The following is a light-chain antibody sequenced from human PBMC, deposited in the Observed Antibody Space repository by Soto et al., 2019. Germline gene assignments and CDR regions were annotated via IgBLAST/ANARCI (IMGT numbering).Light chain of an antibody. Sequence: EIVMTQSPATLSLSPGERAALSCRASQSINSELAWYQQKPGQPPRLLIYGASTRATGVPVRFTGSESGSEFTLTISGLQSEDFAVYSCQQGHNWPLTFGQGTRLEI. CDR3: QQGHNWPLT. V-gene: IGKV3-15*01. CDR2: GAS. J-gene: IGKJ2*01. CDR1: QSINSE.